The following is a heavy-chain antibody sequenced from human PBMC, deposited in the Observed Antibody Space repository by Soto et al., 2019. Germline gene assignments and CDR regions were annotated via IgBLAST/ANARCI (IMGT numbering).Heavy chain of an antibody. V-gene: IGHV1-46*01. D-gene: IGHD3-9*01. CDR1: GYTFTSYY. Sequence: QVQLVQSGAEVKKPGASVKISCKASGYTFTSYYMHWVRQAPGQGLEWMGIINPSGGSTSYAQKFQGRGTMTRDTSTSTDYMKLSSLRSEDTAVYYCARALTMTGYPYHFDYWGQGTLVTVSS. CDR3: ARALTMTGYPYHFDY. J-gene: IGHJ4*02. CDR2: INPSGGST.